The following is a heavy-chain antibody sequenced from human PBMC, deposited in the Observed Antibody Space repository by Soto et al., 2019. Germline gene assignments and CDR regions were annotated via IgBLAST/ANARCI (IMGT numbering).Heavy chain of an antibody. Sequence: ASVKVSCKASGYTFTSYGISWVRQAPGQGLEWMGWISAYNGNTNYAQKLQGRVTMTTDTSTSTAYMELRSLRSDDPAVYYCASGRTRPLVAPFDYWGQGALVTVSA. D-gene: IGHD2-21*01. CDR3: ASGRTRPLVAPFDY. CDR1: GYTFTSYG. V-gene: IGHV1-18*04. J-gene: IGHJ4*02. CDR2: ISAYNGNT.